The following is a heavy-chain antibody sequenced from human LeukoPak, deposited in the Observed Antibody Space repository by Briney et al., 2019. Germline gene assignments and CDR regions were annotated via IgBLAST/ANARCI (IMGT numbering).Heavy chain of an antibody. CDR2: INPSGGST. D-gene: IGHD6-6*01. CDR1: GYTFTSYS. Sequence: GASVKVSCKASGYTFTSYSMHWVRQAPGQGLEWMGIINPSGGSTSYAQKFQGRVTMTRDMSTSTVYMELSSLRSEDTAVYYCARAKFMAAPTGWGQGTLVTVSS. J-gene: IGHJ4*02. V-gene: IGHV1-46*01. CDR3: ARAKFMAAPTG.